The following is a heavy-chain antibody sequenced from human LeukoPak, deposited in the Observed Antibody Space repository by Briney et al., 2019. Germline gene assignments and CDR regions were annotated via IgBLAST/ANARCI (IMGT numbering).Heavy chain of an antibody. CDR1: GFTFRSYG. D-gene: IGHD6-13*01. J-gene: IGHJ4*02. CDR3: ARGSSSWYYFDY. V-gene: IGHV3-33*01. CDR2: IWYEGSDK. Sequence: PGRSLRLSCAASGFTFRSYGMHWVRQAPGRGLEWVVVIWYEGSDKHYADSVKGRFTISRDNSKNTLYLQLNSLRAEDTAVYYCARGSSSWYYFDYWGQGTLVTVSS.